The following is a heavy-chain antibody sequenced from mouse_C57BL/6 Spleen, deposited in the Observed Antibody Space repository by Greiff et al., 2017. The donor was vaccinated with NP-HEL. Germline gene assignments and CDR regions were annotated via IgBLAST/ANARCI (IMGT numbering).Heavy chain of an antibody. CDR1: GYTFTSYW. CDR3: ARPSYYYGSSHWYFDV. CDR2: IHPNSGST. Sequence: VQLQQSGAELVKPGASVKLSCKASGYTFTSYWMHWVKQRPGQGLEWIGMIHPNSGSTNYNEKFKSKATLTVDKSSSTAYMQLSSLTSEDSAVYYCARPSYYYGSSHWYFDVWGTGTTVTVSS. V-gene: IGHV1-64*01. D-gene: IGHD1-1*01. J-gene: IGHJ1*03.